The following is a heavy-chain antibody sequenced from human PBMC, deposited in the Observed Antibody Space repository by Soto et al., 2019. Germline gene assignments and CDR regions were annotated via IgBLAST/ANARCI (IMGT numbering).Heavy chain of an antibody. V-gene: IGHV5-51*01. D-gene: IGHD3-22*01. J-gene: IGHJ3*02. CDR3: ARGYYYDSSGYWPDAFDI. CDR1: GYCFTSYC. CDR2: ICPGASDT. Sequence: GESLKISCKGSGYCFTSYCIGWVRQIPGKGLEWMGIICPGASDTRYSPSFQGQVTISADKSISTAYLQWSSLKASDTAMYYCARGYYYDSSGYWPDAFDIWGQGTMVTVSS.